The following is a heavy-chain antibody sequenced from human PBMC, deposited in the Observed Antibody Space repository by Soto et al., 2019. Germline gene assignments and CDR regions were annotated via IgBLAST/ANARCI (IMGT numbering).Heavy chain of an antibody. J-gene: IGHJ4*02. CDR2: IWYDGSNK. CDR3: ARGRTRIAVAAVFDY. CDR1: GFTFSSYG. Sequence: GGSLRLSCAASGFTFSSYGMHWVRQAPGKGLEWVAVIWYDGSNKYYADSVKGRFTISRDNSKNTLYLQMNSLRAEDTAVYYCARGRTRIAVAAVFDYWGQGTLVTVSS. V-gene: IGHV3-33*01. D-gene: IGHD6-19*01.